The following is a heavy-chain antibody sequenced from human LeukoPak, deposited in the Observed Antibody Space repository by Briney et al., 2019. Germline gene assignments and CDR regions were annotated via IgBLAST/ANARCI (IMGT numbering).Heavy chain of an antibody. CDR3: ARDSESVTQDY. J-gene: IGHJ4*02. CDR1: GYTFTSYS. Sequence: GASVKVSCKASGYTFTSYSLNWLRQAPGQRLEWMGWINAGNGNTKYSQKFQGSVTITRDTSATTAYMELSSLRSEDTAVYYCARDSESVTQDYWGQGTLVTVSS. D-gene: IGHD4-17*01. V-gene: IGHV1-3*01. CDR2: INAGNGNT.